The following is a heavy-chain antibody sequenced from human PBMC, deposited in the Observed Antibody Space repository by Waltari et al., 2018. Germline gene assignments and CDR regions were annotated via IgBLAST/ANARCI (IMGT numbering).Heavy chain of an antibody. CDR3: ARQVAAERFFDY. V-gene: IGHV4-59*08. CDR2: IYYSGST. Sequence: QVQLQESGPGLVKPSETLSLTCTVSGGSISSYYWSWIRQPPGKGMEWIGYIYYSGSTNYNPSLKSRVTISVDTSKNQFSLKLSSVTAADTAVYYCARQVAAERFFDYWGQGTLVTVSS. D-gene: IGHD1-26*01. CDR1: GGSISSYY. J-gene: IGHJ4*02.